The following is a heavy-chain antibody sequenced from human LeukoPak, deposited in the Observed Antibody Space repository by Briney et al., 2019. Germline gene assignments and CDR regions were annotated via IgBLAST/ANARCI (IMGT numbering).Heavy chain of an antibody. Sequence: SETLSLTCTVSGGSISSYYWSWIRQPPGKGLEWIGYIYYSGSTNYNPSLKSRVTISVKTSKNQFSLKLRSVTAADTAVYYCARVTGYTIEDYFDYWGQGTLVAVSS. CDR1: GGSISSYY. CDR3: ARVTGYTIEDYFDY. D-gene: IGHD3-9*01. CDR2: IYYSGST. J-gene: IGHJ4*02. V-gene: IGHV4-59*01.